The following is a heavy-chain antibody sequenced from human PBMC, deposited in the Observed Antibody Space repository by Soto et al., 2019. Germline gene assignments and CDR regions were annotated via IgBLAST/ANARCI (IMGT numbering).Heavy chain of an antibody. D-gene: IGHD3-22*01. CDR2: IYHTGTT. J-gene: IGHJ5*02. Sequence: PSETLSLTCTVSGGSINSGGYSWTWIRQPPGKSLEWIGFIYHTGTTYYNPSLKSRVTISVDRSKNQFSLNLNSVTAADTVVYYCARGVNYFESSGSSWFDPWGQGALVTVSS. CDR1: GGSINSGGYS. CDR3: ARGVNYFESSGSSWFDP. V-gene: IGHV4-30-2*01.